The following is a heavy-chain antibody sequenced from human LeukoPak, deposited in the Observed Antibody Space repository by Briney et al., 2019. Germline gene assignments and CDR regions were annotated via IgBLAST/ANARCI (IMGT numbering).Heavy chain of an antibody. Sequence: SETLSLTCAVYGGSFSGYYWSWIRQPPGKGLEWIGSIYYSGSTNYNPSLKSRVTISVDTSKNQFSLKLSSVTAADTAVYYCARDHRRYYYYDSSGYYYHTKLDYWGQGTLVTVSS. D-gene: IGHD3-22*01. CDR2: IYYSGST. CDR3: ARDHRRYYYYDSSGYYYHTKLDY. V-gene: IGHV4-34*01. J-gene: IGHJ4*02. CDR1: GGSFSGYY.